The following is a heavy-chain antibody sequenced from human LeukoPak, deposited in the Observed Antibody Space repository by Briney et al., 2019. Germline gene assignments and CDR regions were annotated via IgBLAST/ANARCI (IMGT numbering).Heavy chain of an antibody. V-gene: IGHV3-20*04. D-gene: IGHD3-3*01. CDR1: GFTFDDYG. CDR3: ARGITYDFWSGPDAFDI. J-gene: IGHJ3*02. CDR2: INWNGGST. Sequence: GGSLRLSCAASGFTFDDYGMSWVRQAPGKGLEWVSGINWNGGSTGYADSVKGRFTISRDNAKNSLYLQMNSLRAEDTAVYYCARGITYDFWSGPDAFDIWGQGTMVTVSS.